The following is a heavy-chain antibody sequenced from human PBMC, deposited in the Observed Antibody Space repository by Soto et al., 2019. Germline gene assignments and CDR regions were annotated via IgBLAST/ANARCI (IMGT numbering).Heavy chain of an antibody. CDR2: IYPGDSDT. Sequence: PGESLNISCKGSGYSFTSYWIGLVRQMPGKGLEWMGIIYPGDSDTRYSPSFQGQVTISADKSISTAYLQWSSLKASDTAMYYCASSYCSGGSCYTPSALGFDYWGQGTLVNVSS. J-gene: IGHJ4*02. V-gene: IGHV5-51*01. CDR3: ASSYCSGGSCYTPSALGFDY. D-gene: IGHD2-15*01. CDR1: GYSFTSYW.